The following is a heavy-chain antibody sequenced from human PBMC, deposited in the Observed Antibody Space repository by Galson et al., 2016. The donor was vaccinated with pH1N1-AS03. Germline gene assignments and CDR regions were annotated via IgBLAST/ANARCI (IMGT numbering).Heavy chain of an antibody. CDR2: FDREDGEA. J-gene: IGHJ4*02. Sequence: SVKVSCKVSGLSLSELSMHWVRQAPGKGLEWMGCFDREDGEAIYAQKFQGRLTVTEDRSTDTAYKELSSLRPEDTATYYCATDYDYWGQGTLVTVSS. CDR1: GLSLSELS. CDR3: ATDYDY. V-gene: IGHV1-24*01.